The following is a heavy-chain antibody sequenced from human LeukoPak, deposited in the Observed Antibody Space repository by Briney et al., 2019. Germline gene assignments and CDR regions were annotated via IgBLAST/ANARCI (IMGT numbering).Heavy chain of an antibody. Sequence: GGSLRLSCAASGFTSSSYAMSWVRQAPGKGLEWVSAISGSGGSTYYADSVKGRFTISRDNSKNTLYLQMNSLRAEDTAVYYCAKQLYQLLNNWFDPWGQGTLVTVSS. V-gene: IGHV3-23*01. CDR2: ISGSGGST. CDR1: GFTSSSYA. CDR3: AKQLYQLLNNWFDP. D-gene: IGHD2-2*01. J-gene: IGHJ5*02.